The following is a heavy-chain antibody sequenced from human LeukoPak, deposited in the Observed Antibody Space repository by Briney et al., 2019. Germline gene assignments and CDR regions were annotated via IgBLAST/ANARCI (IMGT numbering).Heavy chain of an antibody. CDR1: GFTFSSYS. D-gene: IGHD3-10*01. V-gene: IGHV3-21*01. Sequence: PGGSLRLSCAASGFTFSSYSMNWVRQAPGKGLEWVSSISSSSSYIYYADSVKGRFTISRDNAKNSLYLQMNSLRAEDTAVYYCARDAGSGSYWTSYYFDYCGQGTLVTVSS. CDR3: ARDAGSGSYWTSYYFDY. J-gene: IGHJ4*02. CDR2: ISSSSSYI.